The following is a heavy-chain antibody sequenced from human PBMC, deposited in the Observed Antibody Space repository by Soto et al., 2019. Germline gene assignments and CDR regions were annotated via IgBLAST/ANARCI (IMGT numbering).Heavy chain of an antibody. Sequence: GXSXKVSFMASGYAXTGYGIRWVRQAPGQGLEWMGWISAYNGNSNYAQKFQDRVTMTTDSSTTKGYMELRNLISDYTAVYYCARVRGIHYYLSGMDVWGQGTTGTVSS. D-gene: IGHD2-21*01. CDR3: ARVRGIHYYLSGMDV. J-gene: IGHJ6*02. V-gene: IGHV1-18*01. CDR1: GYAXTGYG. CDR2: ISAYNGNS.